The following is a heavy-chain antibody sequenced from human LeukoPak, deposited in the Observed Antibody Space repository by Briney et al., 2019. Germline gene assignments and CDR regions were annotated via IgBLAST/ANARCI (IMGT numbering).Heavy chain of an antibody. CDR1: GGTFSSYA. CDR2: ISAYNGNT. D-gene: IGHD6-13*01. CDR3: ARGVIAAAEEYYYGMDV. Sequence: GASVKVSCEASGGTFSSYAISWVRQAPGQGLEWMGWISAYNGNTNYAQKLQGRVTMTTDTSTSTAYMELRSLRSDDTAVYHCARGVIAAAEEYYYGMDVWGQGTTVTVSS. J-gene: IGHJ6*02. V-gene: IGHV1-18*01.